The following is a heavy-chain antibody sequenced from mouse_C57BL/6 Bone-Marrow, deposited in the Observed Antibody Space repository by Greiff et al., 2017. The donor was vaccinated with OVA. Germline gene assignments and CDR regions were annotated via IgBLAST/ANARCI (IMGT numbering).Heavy chain of an antibody. CDR1: GYTFTSYW. CDR2: IDPSDSYT. J-gene: IGHJ2*01. Sequence: QVQLQQPGAELVMPGASVKLSCKASGYTFTSYWMHWVKQRPGQGLEWIGEIDPSDSYTNYNQKFKGKSTLTVDKSSSTAYMQLSSLTSEDSAVYYCARGGGRNYVDYWGQGTTLTVSS. CDR3: ARGGGRNYVDY. V-gene: IGHV1-69*01.